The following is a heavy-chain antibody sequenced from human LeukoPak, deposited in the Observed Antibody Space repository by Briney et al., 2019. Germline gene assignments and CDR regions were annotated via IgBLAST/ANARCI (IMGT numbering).Heavy chain of an antibody. D-gene: IGHD3-9*01. V-gene: IGHV3-23*01. J-gene: IGHJ4*02. CDR3: AKWGDYDVLTGYYVSDY. CDR1: GFTFCNYA. Sequence: GGSLRLSCAASGFTFCNYAMSWVRQAPGQGLGWVSAITGSGGNTYYADSVKGRFTISRDNSKNTVFLQMNSLRAEDTAVYYCAKWGDYDVLTGYYVSDYWGQGTLVTVSS. CDR2: ITGSGGNT.